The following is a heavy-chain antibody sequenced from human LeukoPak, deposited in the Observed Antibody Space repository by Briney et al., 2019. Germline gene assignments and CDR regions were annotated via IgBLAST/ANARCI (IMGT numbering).Heavy chain of an antibody. V-gene: IGHV3-23*01. CDR2: ISGSSETT. J-gene: IGHJ4*02. D-gene: IGHD2-2*01. Sequence: GGSLRLSCAASGFTFSSYWMSWVRQAPGKGLEWVSSISGSSETTHYVDSVKGRFTISRDNSKNTLYLQMNSLRAEDTALYYCAKGEVGYCSSTSCYLVYWGQGTLVTVSS. CDR3: AKGEVGYCSSTSCYLVY. CDR1: GFTFSSYW.